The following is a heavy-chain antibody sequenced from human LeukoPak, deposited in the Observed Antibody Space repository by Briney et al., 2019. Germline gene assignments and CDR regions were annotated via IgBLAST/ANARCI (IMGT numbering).Heavy chain of an antibody. CDR2: LHPDGSER. Sequence: GGSLRLSCVASGFTFTQYWMTWVRQAPGKGLEWVARLHPDGSERNYVGSVEGRFTVFGDNAKSPLFLQMHSLRVEDTAVYYCARGGYSFDYLGQGTLVTVPS. CDR1: GFTFTQYW. V-gene: IGHV3-7*01. D-gene: IGHD5-12*01. CDR3: ARGGYSFDY. J-gene: IGHJ4*02.